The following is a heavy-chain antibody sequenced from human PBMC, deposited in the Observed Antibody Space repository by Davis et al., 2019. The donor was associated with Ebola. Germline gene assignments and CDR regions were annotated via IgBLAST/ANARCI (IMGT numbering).Heavy chain of an antibody. Sequence: AASVKVSCKTSGYTFTNYDINWVRQATGQGLEWMGWLNPNSGNTDSTHKFQGRLTMTKNISIGTAYMELSTLTSEDTAVYYCARGSRRDLTMIVVNYYYGMDVWGQGTTVTVSS. V-gene: IGHV1-8*01. J-gene: IGHJ6*02. CDR1: GYTFTNYD. CDR2: LNPNSGNT. CDR3: ARGSRRDLTMIVVNYYYGMDV. D-gene: IGHD3-22*01.